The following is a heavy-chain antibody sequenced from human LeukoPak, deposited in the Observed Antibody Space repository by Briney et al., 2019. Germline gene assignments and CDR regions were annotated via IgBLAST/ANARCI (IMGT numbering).Heavy chain of an antibody. V-gene: IGHV4-59*01. D-gene: IGHD6-13*01. J-gene: IGHJ5*02. CDR3: ARATLIAAAGNWFDP. Sequence: SETLSLTCTVSGGSISSYYWSWIRQPPGKGLEWIGYIYYSGSTNYNPSLKSRVTISVDTSKNQFSLKLSSVTAADTAVYYCARATLIAAAGNWFDPWGQGTLVTVSS. CDR1: GGSISSYY. CDR2: IYYSGST.